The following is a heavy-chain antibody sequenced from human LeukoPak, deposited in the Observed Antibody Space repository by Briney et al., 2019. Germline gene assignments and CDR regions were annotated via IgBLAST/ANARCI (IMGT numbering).Heavy chain of an antibody. V-gene: IGHV1-18*01. Sequence: GSSVTVSCKASGYTFTSYGISGVRQAPGQGLEWMGWISAYNGNTNYAQKLQGRVTMTTDTSTSTAYMELRSLRSDDTAVYYCARDLYYDQAFDIWGQGTMVTVSS. CDR1: GYTFTSYG. D-gene: IGHD3-22*01. CDR2: ISAYNGNT. CDR3: ARDLYYDQAFDI. J-gene: IGHJ3*02.